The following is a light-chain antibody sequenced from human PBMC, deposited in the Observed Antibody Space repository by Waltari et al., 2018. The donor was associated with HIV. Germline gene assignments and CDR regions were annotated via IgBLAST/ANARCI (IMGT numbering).Light chain of an antibody. Sequence: QSALTQPASVSGSPGQSITMSCTGSSSDVGAYKYVSWYQQRPGKAPMFIMFEVDKRPSGVSSRFSGSKSGNTASLTISGLQADDEADYYCCAYAGSSTYVFGSGTTVTVL. CDR1: SSDVGAYKY. J-gene: IGLJ1*01. CDR3: CAYAGSSTYV. CDR2: EVD. V-gene: IGLV2-23*02.